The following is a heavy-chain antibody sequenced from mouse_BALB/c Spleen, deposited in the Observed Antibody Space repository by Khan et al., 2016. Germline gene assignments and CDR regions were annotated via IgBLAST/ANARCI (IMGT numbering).Heavy chain of an antibody. V-gene: IGHV3-8*02. D-gene: IGHD2-3*01. J-gene: IGHJ2*01. CDR3: TKYSLFYFDY. CDR2: ISYSGNT. Sequence: EVQLQESGPSLVQPSQTLSLTCSVTGDSITSGFWNWIRKFPGNKLEYMGYISYSGNTFYNPSLKSRISITRDTSKNQYSLQLNSVTTEDTATYYCTKYSLFYFDYWGQGTTLTVSS. CDR1: GDSITSGF.